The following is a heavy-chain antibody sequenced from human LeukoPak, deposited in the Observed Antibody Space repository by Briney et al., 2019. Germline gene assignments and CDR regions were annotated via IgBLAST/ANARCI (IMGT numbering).Heavy chain of an antibody. J-gene: IGHJ3*02. CDR1: GFTFSSYE. CDR2: ISSGGSTV. V-gene: IGHV3-48*03. CDR3: ARVIIVGATGI. D-gene: IGHD1-26*01. Sequence: GGSLRLSCAASGFTFSSYEMNWVRQAPGKGLEWVSYISSGGSTVYYADSVKGRFTISRDNAKNSLYLQMNSLRAEDTAVYYCARVIIVGATGIRGQGTMVTVSS.